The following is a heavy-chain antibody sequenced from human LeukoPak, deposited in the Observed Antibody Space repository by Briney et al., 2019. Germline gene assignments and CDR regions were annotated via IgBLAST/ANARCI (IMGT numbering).Heavy chain of an antibody. CDR3: ARGGY. Sequence: GGSLRLSCAASGFTLSSYWMSWVRQAPGKGLEWVANIKQDGSEKYYVDSVKGRFTISRDNAKNSLYLQMNSLRAEDTAVYYCARGGYWGQGTLVTVSS. V-gene: IGHV3-7*01. J-gene: IGHJ4*02. CDR1: GFTLSSYW. CDR2: IKQDGSEK.